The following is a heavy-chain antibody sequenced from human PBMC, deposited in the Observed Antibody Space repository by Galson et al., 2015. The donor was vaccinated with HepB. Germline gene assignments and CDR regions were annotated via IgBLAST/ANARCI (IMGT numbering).Heavy chain of an antibody. D-gene: IGHD6-13*01. Sequence: SLRLSCAASGFTVSSDYMSWVRQAPGKGLEWVSVIYSGGSTYYADSVKGRFTISRDNSKNTLYLQMNSLRAEDTAVDYCARDGYSSSWYVRYFDLWGRGNLVTVSS. CDR2: IYSGGST. CDR1: GFTVSSDY. CDR3: ARDGYSSSWYVRYFDL. J-gene: IGHJ2*01. V-gene: IGHV3-66*01.